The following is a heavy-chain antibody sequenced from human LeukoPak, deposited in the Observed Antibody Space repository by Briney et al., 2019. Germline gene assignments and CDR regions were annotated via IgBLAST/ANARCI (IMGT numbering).Heavy chain of an antibody. V-gene: IGHV3-21*01. J-gene: IGHJ4*02. D-gene: IGHD1-26*01. CDR3: ARDIGGSYTAIDY. CDR2: VTTRDSRM. Sequence: GGSLRLSCAASGFTFSSSGMSWVRQAPGKGLEWVSGVTTRDSRMYYADSVRGRFTLSRDNAKNALYLQMSSLTAEDTAVYYCARDIGGSYTAIDYWGQGTLVTVSS. CDR1: GFTFSSSG.